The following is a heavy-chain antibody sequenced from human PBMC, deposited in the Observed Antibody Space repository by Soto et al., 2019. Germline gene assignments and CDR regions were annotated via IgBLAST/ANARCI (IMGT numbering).Heavy chain of an antibody. CDR2: ISSSSSYI. V-gene: IGHV3-21*01. J-gene: IGHJ4*02. Sequence: EVQLVESGGGLVKPGGSLRLSCAASGFTFSSYSMNWVRQAPGKGLEWVSSISSSSSYIYYADSVKGRFTISRDNAKNSRYLQMNSLRAEDTAVYYCARDTGSSWYDYWGQGTLVTVSS. D-gene: IGHD6-13*01. CDR3: ARDTGSSWYDY. CDR1: GFTFSSYS.